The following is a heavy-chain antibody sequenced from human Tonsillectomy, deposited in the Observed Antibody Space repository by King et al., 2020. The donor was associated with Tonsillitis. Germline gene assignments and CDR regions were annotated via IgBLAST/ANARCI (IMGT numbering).Heavy chain of an antibody. CDR2: INPNSGGT. D-gene: IGHD2-15*01. V-gene: IGHV1-2*02. CDR1: GYTFTGYY. Sequence: QLVQSGAEVKKRGASVKVSCKASGYTFTGYYMHWVRQAPGQGLEWMGWINPNSGGTNYAQKFQGRVTMTRDTSISTAYMELSRLRSDDTAVYYCARDLWDIVVVEEPGGYYGMDVWGQGTTVTVSS. J-gene: IGHJ6*02. CDR3: ARDLWDIVVVEEPGGYYGMDV.